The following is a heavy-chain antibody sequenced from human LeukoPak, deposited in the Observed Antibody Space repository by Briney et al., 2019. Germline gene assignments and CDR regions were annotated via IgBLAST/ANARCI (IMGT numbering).Heavy chain of an antibody. CDR3: ARLDYYDSSGFDI. Sequence: SETLSLTCTVSGGSVSSGSYYWSWIRQPPGKGLEWIGYIYYSGTTNYNPSLKSRVTISVDTSKNQFSLKLSSVTAADTAVYYCARLDYYDSSGFDIWGQGTMVTVSS. V-gene: IGHV4-61*01. CDR2: IYYSGTT. J-gene: IGHJ3*02. D-gene: IGHD3-22*01. CDR1: GGSVSSGSYY.